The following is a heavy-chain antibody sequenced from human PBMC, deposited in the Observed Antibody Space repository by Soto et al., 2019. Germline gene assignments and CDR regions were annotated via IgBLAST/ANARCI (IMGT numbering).Heavy chain of an antibody. CDR1: GFTFSNFW. CDR3: ANPQPPSQYYYYGMDV. Sequence: GGSLSLSCTASGFTFSNFWMTWVRQAPGKGLEWVSAISGSGGSTYYADSVKGRFTISRDNSKNTLYLQMNSLRAEDTAVYYCANPQPPSQYYYYGMDVWGQGTTVTVSS. CDR2: ISGSGGST. V-gene: IGHV3-23*01. J-gene: IGHJ6*02.